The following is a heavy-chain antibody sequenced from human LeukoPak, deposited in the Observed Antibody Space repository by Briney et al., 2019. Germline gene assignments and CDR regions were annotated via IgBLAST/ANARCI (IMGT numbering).Heavy chain of an antibody. CDR2: IYTSGST. D-gene: IGHD2-15*01. CDR3: APPPICGGGSCYSPPREWNGSDP. Sequence: SETLSLTCTVSGGSISSYYWSWIRQPAGKGLEWIGRIYTSGSTNYNPSLKSRVTISVDTSKNQFSLKLSSVTAADTAVYYCAPPPICGGGSCYSPPREWNGSDPGGQGPRVTVSS. V-gene: IGHV4-4*07. CDR1: GGSISSYY. J-gene: IGHJ5*02.